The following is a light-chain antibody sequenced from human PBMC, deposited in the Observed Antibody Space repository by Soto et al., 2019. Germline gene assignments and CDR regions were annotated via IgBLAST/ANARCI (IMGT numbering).Light chain of an antibody. J-gene: IGKJ4*01. CDR2: GAS. CDR1: QSVSSN. CDR3: QHLNNWPLR. V-gene: IGKV3-15*01. Sequence: EIVMAQSPATLSVSRGERATLSCRASQSVSSNLAWYQQKPGQAPRLLIYGASTRATGIPARFSGSGSGTKFTLTISTLQFEVCGDCDCQHLNNWPLRLGGGIRVEVK.